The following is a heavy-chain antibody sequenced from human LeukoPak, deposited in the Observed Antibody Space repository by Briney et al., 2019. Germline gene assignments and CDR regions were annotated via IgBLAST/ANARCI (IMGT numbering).Heavy chain of an antibody. CDR3: ARVRYCSSTSCYFRRNAFDI. CDR1: GGSFSGYY. D-gene: IGHD2-2*01. CDR2: ISHSGST. J-gene: IGHJ3*02. V-gene: IGHV4-34*01. Sequence: SSETLSLTCAVYGGSFSGYYWSWIRQPPGKGLEWIGEISHSGSTNYNPSLKSRVTISVDTSKNQFSLKLSSVTAADTAVYYCARVRYCSSTSCYFRRNAFDIWGQGTMVTVSS.